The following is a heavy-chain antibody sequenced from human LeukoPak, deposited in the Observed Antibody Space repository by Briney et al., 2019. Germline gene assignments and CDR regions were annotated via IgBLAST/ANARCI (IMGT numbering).Heavy chain of an antibody. J-gene: IGHJ4*02. CDR3: ARDLVVGGSCRLDY. CDR1: GGTFSSYA. V-gene: IGHV1-69*05. Sequence: GASVKVSCKASGGTFSSYAISWVRQAPGQGLEWMGGIIPIFGTANYAQKFQGRVTITTDESTSTAYMELSSLRSEDTAVYYCARDLVVGGSCRLDYWGQGTLVTVSS. D-gene: IGHD2-15*01. CDR2: IIPIFGTA.